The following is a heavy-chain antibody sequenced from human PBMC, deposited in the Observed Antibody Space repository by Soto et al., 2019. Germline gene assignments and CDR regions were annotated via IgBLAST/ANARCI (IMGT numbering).Heavy chain of an antibody. D-gene: IGHD5-12*01. Sequence: ASVKVSCKASGGTFSSYAISWVRQAPGQGLEWMGRIIPILGIANYAQKFQGRVTITADKSTSTAYMELSSLRSEDTAVYYCARDKRWLQARNDAFDIWGQGTMVTVSS. J-gene: IGHJ3*02. CDR1: GGTFSSYA. V-gene: IGHV1-69*04. CDR3: ARDKRWLQARNDAFDI. CDR2: IIPILGIA.